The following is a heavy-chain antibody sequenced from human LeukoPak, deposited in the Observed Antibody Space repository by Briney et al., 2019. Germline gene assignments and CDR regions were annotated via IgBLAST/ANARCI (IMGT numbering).Heavy chain of an antibody. Sequence: PSETLSLTCTVSGGSISSFYWSRIRQPPGKGLEWIGYIYHSGSTNYNPSLKSRVTISVDTSKNQFSLNLNSVIAADTAVYYCARASSYYDILTGYYPPSYTDYWGQGTLVTVSS. D-gene: IGHD3-9*01. CDR3: ARASSYYDILTGYYPPSYTDY. J-gene: IGHJ4*02. CDR2: IYHSGST. CDR1: GGSISSFY. V-gene: IGHV4-59*01.